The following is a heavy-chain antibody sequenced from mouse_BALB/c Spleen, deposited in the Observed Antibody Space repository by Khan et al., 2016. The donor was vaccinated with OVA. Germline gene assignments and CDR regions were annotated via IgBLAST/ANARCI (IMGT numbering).Heavy chain of an antibody. J-gene: IGHJ2*01. V-gene: IGHV1-20*02. D-gene: IGHD1-1*01. Sequence: EVQLQESGPELVRPGASVKISCKASGYSFTGYFMNWVMQSHGKSLEWIGRINPHIGETFYNQRFKDKATLTVDESSSTAHMELRSLASEDSAVYYCTRIYRSDFDYWGPGTTLTVSS. CDR1: GYSFTGYF. CDR3: TRIYRSDFDY. CDR2: INPHIGET.